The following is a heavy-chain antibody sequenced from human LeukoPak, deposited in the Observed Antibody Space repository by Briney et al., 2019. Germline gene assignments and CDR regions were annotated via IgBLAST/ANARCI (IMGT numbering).Heavy chain of an antibody. CDR3: ARAPFGELSLYYFDY. CDR1: GFTFSSYW. Sequence: GGSLRLSCAASGFTFSSYWMSWVRQAPGKGLEWVANIKQDGSEKYYVDSVKGRFTISRDNAKNSLYLQMNSLRAEDTAVYYCARAPFGELSLYYFDYWDQGTLVTVSS. CDR2: IKQDGSEK. V-gene: IGHV3-7*01. D-gene: IGHD3-10*01. J-gene: IGHJ4*02.